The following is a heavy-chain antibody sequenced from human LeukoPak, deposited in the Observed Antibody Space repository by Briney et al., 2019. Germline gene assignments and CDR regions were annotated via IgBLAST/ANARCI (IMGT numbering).Heavy chain of an antibody. CDR3: ARLYYDILTAIRN. J-gene: IGHJ4*02. CDR2: ICNDGGT. V-gene: IGHV3-53*01. D-gene: IGHD3-9*01. CDR1: GFTVRSNY. Sequence: GGSLRLSCAASGFTVRSNYMSWVRQAPGKGLEWVSIICNDGGTYYADSVKGRFTISRDNSKNTLFLQMNSLRAEDTAVYFCARLYYDILTAIRNWGQGTLVTVSS.